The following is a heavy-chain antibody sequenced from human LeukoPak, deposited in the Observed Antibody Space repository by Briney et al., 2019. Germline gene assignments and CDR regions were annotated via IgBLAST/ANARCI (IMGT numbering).Heavy chain of an antibody. CDR3: ARERGYSYGYSDY. CDR2: ISSSSNTI. D-gene: IGHD5-18*01. CDR1: GFTFSSYR. Sequence: GGSLRLSCAASGFTFSSYRMTWVRQAPGKGLEWVSYISSSSNTIYDADSVKGRFTISRDNAKNSLYLQMNSLRAEDTAVYYCARERGYSYGYSDYWGQGTLVTVSS. V-gene: IGHV3-48*01. J-gene: IGHJ4*02.